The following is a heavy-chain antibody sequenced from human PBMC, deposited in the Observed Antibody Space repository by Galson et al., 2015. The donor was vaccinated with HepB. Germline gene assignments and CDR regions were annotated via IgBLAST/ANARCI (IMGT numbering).Heavy chain of an antibody. D-gene: IGHD1-26*01. CDR2: INPKSGST. CDR1: GYAFTGFY. Sequence: SVKVSCKASGYAFTGFYIHWVRQAPGQGLEWMGWINPKSGSTIYAQQFQGRVTMTRDTSSSTAYMELSRLRSDDTAVFYCTRVELASDYWGRGTLVTVSS. CDR3: TRVELASDY. V-gene: IGHV1-2*02. J-gene: IGHJ4*02.